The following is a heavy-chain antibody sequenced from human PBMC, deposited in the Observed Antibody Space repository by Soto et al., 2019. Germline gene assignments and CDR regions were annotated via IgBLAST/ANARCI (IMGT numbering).Heavy chain of an antibody. CDR3: AHLVVAGLTYYFDC. Sequence: QITLKESGPTLVKPTQTLTLTCTFSGFALSTSAVGVGWIRQPPGKALEWLAFIYWDDDKRYSPSLKSSLTITKDTSKTQVVLAMTNMDPVDTATYYCAHLVVAGLTYYFDCWGQGTLVTVSS. J-gene: IGHJ4*02. V-gene: IGHV2-5*02. CDR1: GFALSTSAVG. CDR2: IYWDDDK. D-gene: IGHD2-15*01.